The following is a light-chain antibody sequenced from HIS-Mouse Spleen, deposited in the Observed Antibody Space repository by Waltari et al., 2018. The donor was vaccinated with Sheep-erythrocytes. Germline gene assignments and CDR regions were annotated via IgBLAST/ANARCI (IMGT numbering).Light chain of an antibody. CDR1: SSDVGGYNY. CDR3: SSYAGSNNLV. J-gene: IGLJ2*01. V-gene: IGLV2-8*01. CDR2: EVR. Sequence: QSALTQPPSASGSPGQSVTISCTGTSSDVGGYNYAPWYQQHPGKAPNLLIYEVRKRPSGSPDRFSGSKSGNTASLTVSGLQAEDEADYYCSSYAGSNNLVFGGGTKLTVL.